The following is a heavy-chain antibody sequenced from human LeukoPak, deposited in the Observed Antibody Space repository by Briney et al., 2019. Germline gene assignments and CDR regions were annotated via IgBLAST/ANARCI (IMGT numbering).Heavy chain of an antibody. CDR1: GFTFSSYW. CDR2: IKQDGSER. J-gene: IGHJ6*03. Sequence: GGSLRLSCAASGFTFSSYWMTWVRQVPGKGLEWVANIKQDGSERYHMDSVKGRFTISRDNAKNSLYLQMNSLRADDTAVYYCVRERRDYYYYYMDVWGKGTTVTVSS. V-gene: IGHV3-7*01. CDR3: VRERRDYYYYYMDV.